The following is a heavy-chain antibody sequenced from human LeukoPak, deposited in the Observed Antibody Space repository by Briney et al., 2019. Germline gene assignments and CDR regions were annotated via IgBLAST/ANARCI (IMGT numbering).Heavy chain of an antibody. CDR3: ATDPAYYYESSGSSQQDY. V-gene: IGHV1-24*01. J-gene: IGHJ4*02. Sequence: GASVKVSCKVSGYTLTELSMHWVRQAPGKGLEWMGGFDPEDGETIYAQKFQGRVTMTEDTSTDTAYMELSSLRSEDTAVYYCATDPAYYYESSGSSQQDYWGQGTLVTVSS. D-gene: IGHD3-22*01. CDR2: FDPEDGET. CDR1: GYTLTELS.